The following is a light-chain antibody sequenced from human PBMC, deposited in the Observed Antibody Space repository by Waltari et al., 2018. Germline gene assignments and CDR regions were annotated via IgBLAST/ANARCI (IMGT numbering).Light chain of an antibody. V-gene: IGKV1-39*01. J-gene: IGKJ4*01. CDR2: GAS. Sequence: DIQVTQSPSSLSAPVGDRVTITCRTSHAIKGYLNWYQQKPGKAPKILIYGASNLQSGVPSRFSGSGSGTDFTLTISSLQPEDFATYYCQQSYTTPLTFGGGTKVEIK. CDR1: HAIKGY. CDR3: QQSYTTPLT.